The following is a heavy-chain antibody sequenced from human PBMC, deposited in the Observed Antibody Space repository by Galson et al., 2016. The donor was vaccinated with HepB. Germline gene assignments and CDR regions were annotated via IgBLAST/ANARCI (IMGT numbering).Heavy chain of an antibody. D-gene: IGHD2-8*02. CDR3: ARARGRVALVDLRY. CDR1: GYTFTEYY. CDR2: INPSVAGT. Sequence: SVKVSCKASGYTFTEYYIHWVRQAPGQRLEWMGVINPSVAGTNYAQNFQGRVTVTRDTSTSTVYMELSSLRSEDTAVYYCARARGRVALVDLRYWSQGTLVTVSS. V-gene: IGHV1-46*01. J-gene: IGHJ4*02.